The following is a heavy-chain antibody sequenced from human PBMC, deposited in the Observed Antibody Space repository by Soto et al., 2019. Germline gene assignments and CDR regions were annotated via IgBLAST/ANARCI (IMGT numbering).Heavy chain of an antibody. Sequence: PSETLSLTCAISGDSVSSNSAACNWSRQSPSRGLEWLGRTYYRSKWDNDSAISVKIRMIINPHTSKNQFSLQLDSVTPEDTAVYYCAKATSVDVGAWHYCFGYWDQGTLVTVSS. CDR2: TYYRSKWDN. D-gene: IGHD2-15*01. V-gene: IGHV6-1*01. CDR1: GDSVSSNSAA. CDR3: AKATSVDVGAWHYCFGY. J-gene: IGHJ4*02.